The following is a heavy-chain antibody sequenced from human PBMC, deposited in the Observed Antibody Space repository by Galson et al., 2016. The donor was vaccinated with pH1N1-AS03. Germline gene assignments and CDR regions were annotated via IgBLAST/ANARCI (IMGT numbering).Heavy chain of an antibody. V-gene: IGHV4-59*01. J-gene: IGHJ3*01. Sequence: ETLSLTCTVSGGSISSYYWTWIRQPPGKGLEWIGHIYYSGGTNYNPSLKSRVTISVDTSKNQFSLKLSSVTAADTAVYYCAREWSAFDFWGQGTEVTVSS. CDR3: AREWSAFDF. D-gene: IGHD2-15*01. CDR2: IYYSGGT. CDR1: GGSISSYY.